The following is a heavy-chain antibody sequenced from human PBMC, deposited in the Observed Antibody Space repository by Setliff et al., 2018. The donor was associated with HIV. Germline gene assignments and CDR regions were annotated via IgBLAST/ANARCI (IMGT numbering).Heavy chain of an antibody. V-gene: IGHV3-30*18. J-gene: IGHJ6*03. Sequence: PGESLKISCVASGLSFSNYGMHWVRQAPGKGLEWVAVMLYDGSDRYYADSVKGRFTISRDNSKKTLYLQMNSLRPEDTAVYHCAKARSEYQLMPWYYYMDVWGQGTTVTVSS. CDR2: MLYDGSDR. CDR3: AKARSEYQLMPWYYYMDV. D-gene: IGHD6-6*01. CDR1: GLSFSNYG.